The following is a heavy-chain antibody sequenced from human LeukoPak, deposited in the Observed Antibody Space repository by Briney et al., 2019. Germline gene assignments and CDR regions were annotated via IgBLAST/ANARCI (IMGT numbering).Heavy chain of an antibody. V-gene: IGHV3-23*01. Sequence: PGGSLRLSCAASGFTFSSYTMSWVRQAPGKGPEWVSGISGSGGSTYYADSVKGRFTISRDNSKNTLYLQMNSLRAEDTAVYYCAKQGSTAIRGYFDYWGQGTLVTVSS. D-gene: IGHD2-2*02. J-gene: IGHJ4*02. CDR1: GFTFSSYT. CDR2: ISGSGGST. CDR3: AKQGSTAIRGYFDY.